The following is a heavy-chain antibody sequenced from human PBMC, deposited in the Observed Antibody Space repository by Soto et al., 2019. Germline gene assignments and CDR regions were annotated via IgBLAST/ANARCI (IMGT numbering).Heavy chain of an antibody. CDR1: GFTFNRYW. Sequence: EVQLVESGGGLVQPGGSLRLSCAASGFTFNRYWINLVRQAPGTRLEWVANIKEDGREKYYVVSVKGRFTISEDNPKDALYRQLNSLRGEDTAVYYCARERGSGAFDIWGQGRMVIVSS. CDR3: ARERGSGAFDI. J-gene: IGHJ3*02. V-gene: IGHV3-7*01. D-gene: IGHD1-26*01. CDR2: IKEDGREK.